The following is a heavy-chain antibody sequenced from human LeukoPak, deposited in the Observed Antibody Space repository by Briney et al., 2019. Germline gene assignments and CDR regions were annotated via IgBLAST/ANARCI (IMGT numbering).Heavy chain of an antibody. CDR2: INHSGST. D-gene: IGHD6-13*01. CDR1: GGSFSGYY. V-gene: IGHV4-34*01. Sequence: TPSETLSLTCAVYGGSFSGYYWSWIRQPPGKGLEWIGEINHSGSTNYNPSLKSRVTISVDTSKNQFSLKLSSVTAADTAVYYRARESSSSWYGLDYWGQGTLVTVSS. J-gene: IGHJ4*02. CDR3: ARESSSSWYGLDY.